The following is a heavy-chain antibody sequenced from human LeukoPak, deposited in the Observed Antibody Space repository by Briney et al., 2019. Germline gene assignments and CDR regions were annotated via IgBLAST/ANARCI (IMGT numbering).Heavy chain of an antibody. J-gene: IGHJ4*02. Sequence: SETLSLTCIVSGDSISSYYWSWIRQPPGKGLEWIGYIFYSGDTDSDPSLKSRVTISVDMSKNQFSLKLRSVTAADTAVYYCAGSLGQAYAISYWGRGPLLSVS. CDR1: GDSISSYY. V-gene: IGHV4-59*08. CDR3: AGSLGQAYAISY. D-gene: IGHD2-2*02. CDR2: IFYSGDT.